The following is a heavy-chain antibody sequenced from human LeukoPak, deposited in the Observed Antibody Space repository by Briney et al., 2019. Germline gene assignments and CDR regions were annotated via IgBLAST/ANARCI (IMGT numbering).Heavy chain of an antibody. CDR2: ISGSGRSS. D-gene: IGHD3-9*01. Sequence: GGSLTLSCAASGFTFSGSDMVWVRQAPGKGLEWVSAISGSGRSSYYADSVKGRSTFSRDNSKNTLYLQMNSLRAEDTAVYYCATISEPTRAFDIWGQGTIVTVSS. CDR3: ATISEPTRAFDI. CDR1: GFTFSGSD. V-gene: IGHV3-23*01. J-gene: IGHJ3*02.